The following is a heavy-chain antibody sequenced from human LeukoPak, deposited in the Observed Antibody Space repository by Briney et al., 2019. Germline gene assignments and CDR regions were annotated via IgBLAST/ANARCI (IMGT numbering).Heavy chain of an antibody. J-gene: IGHJ5*02. CDR2: INHSGST. D-gene: IGHD6-13*01. CDR1: GGSFSGYY. V-gene: IGHV4-34*01. CDR3: ATYIAAAGYNWFDP. Sequence: PSETLSLTCAVYGGSFSGYYWSWIRQPPGKGLEWIGEINHSGSTNYNPSLKSRVTISVDTSKNQFSLKLSSVTAADTAVYYCATYIAAAGYNWFDPWGQGTLVTVSS.